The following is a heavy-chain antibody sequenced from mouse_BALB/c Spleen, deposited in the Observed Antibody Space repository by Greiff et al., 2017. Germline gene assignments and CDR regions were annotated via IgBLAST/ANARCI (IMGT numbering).Heavy chain of an antibody. CDR3: ARRREVRAFDY. CDR2: ISSGGSYT. V-gene: IGHV5-9-3*01. D-gene: IGHD2-14*01. J-gene: IGHJ2*01. Sequence: EVQGVESGGGLVKPGGSLKLSCAASGFTFSSYAMSWVRQTPEKRLEWVATISSGGSYTYYPDSVKGRFTISRDNAKNTLYLQMSSLRSEDTAMYYCARRREVRAFDYWGQGTTLTVSS. CDR1: GFTFSSYA.